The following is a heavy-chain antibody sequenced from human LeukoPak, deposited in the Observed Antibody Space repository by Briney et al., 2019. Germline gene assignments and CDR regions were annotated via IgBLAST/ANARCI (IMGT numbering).Heavy chain of an antibody. CDR2: INSDGSST. D-gene: IGHD3-22*01. CDR1: GFTFSSYW. V-gene: IGHV3-74*01. Sequence: PGGSLRLSCAASGFTFSSYWMHWVRQAPGKGLVWVSRINSDGSSTSYADSVKGRFTISRDNAKNTLYLQMNSLRAEDTAVYYCARDRWRMGYYDSSGHYPWGQGTLVTVSS. CDR3: ARDRWRMGYYDSSGHYP. J-gene: IGHJ5*02.